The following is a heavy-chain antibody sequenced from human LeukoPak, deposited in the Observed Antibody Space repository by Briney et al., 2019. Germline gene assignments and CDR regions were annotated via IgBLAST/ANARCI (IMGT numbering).Heavy chain of an antibody. V-gene: IGHV3-30*19. D-gene: IGHD6-6*01. CDR2: IQYDGANE. J-gene: IGHJ4*02. CDR3: ARDVNLRQLVD. Sequence: GGSLRLSCAASGFSFSSYGMHWVRQAPGKGLQWVAHIQYDGANEHYADSVKGRFTISRDNSMGTLFLQMNSLRSDDTAVYFCARDVNLRQLVDWGQGTLVIVSS. CDR1: GFSFSSYG.